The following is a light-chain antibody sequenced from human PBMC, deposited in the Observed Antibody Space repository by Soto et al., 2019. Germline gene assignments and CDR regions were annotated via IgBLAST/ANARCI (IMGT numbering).Light chain of an antibody. CDR3: AAWDDRLDVYV. CDR2: STS. J-gene: IGLJ1*01. CDR1: NSNIGSNT. V-gene: IGLV1-44*01. Sequence: QSVLTQPPSASGTPGQRVTISCSGSNSNIGSNTVNWYQRLPGTAPKLLIYSTSQRSSGVPGRFSGSKSGASASLSISGLQSEDEADYYCAAWDDRLDVYVFGTGTKVTVL.